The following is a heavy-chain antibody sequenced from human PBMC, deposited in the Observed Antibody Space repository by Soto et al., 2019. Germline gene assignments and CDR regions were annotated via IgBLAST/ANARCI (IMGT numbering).Heavy chain of an antibody. CDR1: GFTFSSYE. D-gene: IGHD3-22*01. J-gene: IGHJ4*02. CDR2: ISSSGSTI. CDR3: ARDRDYYDSSGYCDY. V-gene: IGHV3-48*03. Sequence: LRLSCAASGFTFSSYEMNWVRQAPGKGLEWVSYISSSGSTIYYADSVKGRFTISRDNAKNSLYLQMNSLRAEDTAVYYCARDRDYYDSSGYCDYWGQGTLVTVSS.